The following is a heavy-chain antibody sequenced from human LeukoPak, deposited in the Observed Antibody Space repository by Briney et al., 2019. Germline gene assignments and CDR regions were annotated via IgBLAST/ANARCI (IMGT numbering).Heavy chain of an antibody. Sequence: SETLSLTCTVSGGSISSSSYYWGWIRQPPGKGLEWIGSIYYSGSTHYNPSLKSRVTISVDTSKNQFSLKMSSVTAADTAVYYCARHSRYFDWLFDAFDIWGQGTMVTVSS. J-gene: IGHJ3*02. D-gene: IGHD3-9*01. CDR2: IYYSGST. CDR3: ARHSRYFDWLFDAFDI. CDR1: GGSISSSSYY. V-gene: IGHV4-39*01.